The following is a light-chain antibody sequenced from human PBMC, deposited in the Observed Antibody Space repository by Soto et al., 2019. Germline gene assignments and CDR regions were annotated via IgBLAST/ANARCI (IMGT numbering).Light chain of an antibody. CDR3: QQYDHHRT. Sequence: DIQMTQSPSSLSASVGDRVTITCQASQDIRKYLNWYQQKPGKAPKLLIYDASNLEIGVPSRFSGSGSGAYFTLTISSLQPKDIATYYCQQYDHHRTFGQGTKVEIK. CDR2: DAS. J-gene: IGKJ1*01. V-gene: IGKV1-33*01. CDR1: QDIRKY.